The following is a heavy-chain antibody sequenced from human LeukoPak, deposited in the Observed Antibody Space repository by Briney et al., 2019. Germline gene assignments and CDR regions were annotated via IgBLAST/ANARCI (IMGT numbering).Heavy chain of an antibody. CDR2: ISGNGGST. CDR1: GFTFSTYA. CDR3: ARGYYDFWGGSSYYFNYMDV. Sequence: GGSLRLSCAASGFTFSTYAMHWVRQAPGKGPEYVSAISGNGGSTYYGNSVKGRFTISRDNSRNTLYLQMGSLSAEDMAVYYCARGYYDFWGGSSYYFNYMDVWGKGTTVTVSS. V-gene: IGHV3-64*01. D-gene: IGHD3-3*01. J-gene: IGHJ6*03.